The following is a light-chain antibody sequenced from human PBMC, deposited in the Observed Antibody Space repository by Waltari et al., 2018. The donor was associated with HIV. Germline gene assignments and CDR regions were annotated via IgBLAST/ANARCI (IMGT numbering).Light chain of an antibody. CDR1: SSNLGSNG. J-gene: IGLJ2*01. CDR2: ANN. Sequence: QSVLTQPPSASGTPGQRVTIACSGISSNLGSNGVSWYQQFPGTAPKVLMSANNQRPSGVPDRFSASKSGTSASLAISGLHSEDEADYYCATWDDSLNGPLFGGGTKLTVL. V-gene: IGLV1-44*01. CDR3: ATWDDSLNGPL.